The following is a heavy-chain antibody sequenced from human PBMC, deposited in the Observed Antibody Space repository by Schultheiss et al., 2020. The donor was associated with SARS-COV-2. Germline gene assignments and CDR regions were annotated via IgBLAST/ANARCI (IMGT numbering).Heavy chain of an antibody. CDR1: GFTFSSYA. V-gene: IGHV3-33*08. Sequence: GGSLRLSCAASGFTFSSYAMHWVRQAPGKGLEWVAVIWYDGSNKYYEDSVKGRFTISRDNSKNTLYLQMNSLRAEDTAVYYCARETQYSYAFDIWGQGTMVTVSS. CDR3: ARETQYSYAFDI. D-gene: IGHD5-18*01. CDR2: IWYDGSNK. J-gene: IGHJ3*02.